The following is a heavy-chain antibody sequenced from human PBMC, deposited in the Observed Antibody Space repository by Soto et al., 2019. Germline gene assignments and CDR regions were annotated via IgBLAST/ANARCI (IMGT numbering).Heavy chain of an antibody. Sequence: QVQLVESGGGVVQPGRSLTLSCVASGFTLSNYGMHWVRQAPGKGLEWVAVIWYDRTATYSADSVKGRFSISRDNAKNELFMQLSSLRAEDTAVYYCARNVGSSGSSRWFDTWGQGTLVTVSS. CDR3: ARNVGSSGSSRWFDT. D-gene: IGHD3-10*01. CDR2: IWYDRTAT. CDR1: GFTLSNYG. J-gene: IGHJ5*02. V-gene: IGHV3-33*01.